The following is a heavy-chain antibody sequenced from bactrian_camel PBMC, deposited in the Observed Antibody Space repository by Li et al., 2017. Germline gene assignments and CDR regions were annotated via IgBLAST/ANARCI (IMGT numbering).Heavy chain of an antibody. CDR2: IWSSGGAT. CDR1: GFTFSSYY. V-gene: IGHV3S1*01. Sequence: VQLVESGGDLVQPGGSLRLSCAASGFTFSSYYITWVRQAPGKGLEWVSVIWSSGGATYYADSVKDRFTISRDNAKNTLYLQLNSLKTEDTAVYYCAGDAYVGTYYCAFNYWGQGTQVTVS. D-gene: IGHD2*01. CDR3: AGDAYVGTYYCAFNY. J-gene: IGHJ4*01.